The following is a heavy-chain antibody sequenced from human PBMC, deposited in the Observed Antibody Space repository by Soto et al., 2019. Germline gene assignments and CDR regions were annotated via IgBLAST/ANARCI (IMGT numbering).Heavy chain of an antibody. CDR2: IKQDGSDK. CDR1: GFTFSSYW. D-gene: IGHD2-15*01. V-gene: IGHV3-7*05. Sequence: GGSLRLSCAASGFTFSSYWMSWVRQAPGKGLEWVANIKQDGSDKYYADSVKGRFTISRDNSKNTLYLQMSSLRVEDTAVYYCARVDTPTVRVGMDVWGQGTTVTVSS. CDR3: ARVDTPTVRVGMDV. J-gene: IGHJ6*02.